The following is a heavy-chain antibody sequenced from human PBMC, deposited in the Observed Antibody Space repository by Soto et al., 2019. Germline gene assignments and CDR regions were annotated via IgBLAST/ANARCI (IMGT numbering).Heavy chain of an antibody. V-gene: IGHV4-59*01. Sequence: PSETLSLTCTVSGGSISSYYWSWIRQPPGKGLEWIGYIYYSGSTNYNPSLKSRVPISVDTSKNQFSRKLSSVTAADTAVFYCAGGGSYYYDSSGYFSFDYWGQGTLVTVSS. CDR2: IYYSGST. CDR1: GGSISSYY. D-gene: IGHD3-22*01. CDR3: AGGGSYYYDSSGYFSFDY. J-gene: IGHJ4*02.